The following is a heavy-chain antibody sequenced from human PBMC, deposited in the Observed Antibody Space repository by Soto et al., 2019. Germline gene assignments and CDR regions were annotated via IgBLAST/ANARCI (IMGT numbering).Heavy chain of an antibody. D-gene: IGHD3-9*01. V-gene: IGHV5-51*03. Sequence: EVQLVQSGAEVKKPGESLKISCQGSGYTFTTYWIGWVRQVPGKGLEWMGIIYAGDSDTRYSPPFQGQVTISADKSINTAYLQWSSLKASDTAIYYCARRSYDVLTEYYGDDDFDIWGQGTMVIVSS. J-gene: IGHJ3*02. CDR2: IYAGDSDT. CDR3: ARRSYDVLTEYYGDDDFDI. CDR1: GYTFTTYW.